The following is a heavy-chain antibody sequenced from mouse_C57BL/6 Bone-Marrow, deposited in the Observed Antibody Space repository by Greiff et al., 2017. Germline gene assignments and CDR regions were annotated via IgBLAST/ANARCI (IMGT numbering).Heavy chain of an antibody. V-gene: IGHV5-12*01. Sequence: EVQLVESGGGLVQPGGSLKLSCAASGFTFSDYYMYWVRQTPEKRLEWVAYISNGGGSTNYPDTVKGRFTISRDNAKNTLYLQMSRLKSEDTAMYYCASYGNDWYFEVWGTETTVTVSS. J-gene: IGHJ1*03. CDR1: GFTFSDYY. D-gene: IGHD2-1*01. CDR2: ISNGGGST. CDR3: ASYGNDWYFEV.